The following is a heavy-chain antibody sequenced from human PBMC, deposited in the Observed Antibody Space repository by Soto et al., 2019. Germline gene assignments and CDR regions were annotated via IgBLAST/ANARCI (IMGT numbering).Heavy chain of an antibody. D-gene: IGHD3-10*01. J-gene: IGHJ5*02. CDR3: ARHPPNYGLVGPVGWFDP. V-gene: IGHV4-39*01. Sequence: SETLSLTCTVSGGSISSSSYYWGWIRQPPGKGLEWIGSIYYSGSTYYNPSLKSRVTISVDTSKNQFSLKLSSVTAADTAVYYCARHPPNYGLVGPVGWFDPWGQGTLVTVSS. CDR2: IYYSGST. CDR1: GGSISSSSYY.